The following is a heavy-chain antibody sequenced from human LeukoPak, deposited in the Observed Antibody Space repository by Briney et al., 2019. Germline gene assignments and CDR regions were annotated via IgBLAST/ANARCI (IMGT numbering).Heavy chain of an antibody. D-gene: IGHD2-2*01. Sequence: ASVKVSCKASGYTFTGYYMHWVRQAPGQGLEWMGWINPNSGGTKYAQKFQGRVTMTRDTSISTAYMELSRLRSDDTAVYYCASPSRADAFDIWGQGTMITVSS. CDR3: ASPSRADAFDI. J-gene: IGHJ3*02. CDR1: GYTFTGYY. CDR2: INPNSGGT. V-gene: IGHV1-2*02.